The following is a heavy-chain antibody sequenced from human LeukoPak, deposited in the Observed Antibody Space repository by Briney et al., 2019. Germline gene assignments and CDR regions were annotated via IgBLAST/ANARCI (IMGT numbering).Heavy chain of an antibody. CDR3: ASVQSASDNWFDP. CDR1: GGSISSYY. Sequence: SETLSLTCTVSGGSISSYYWSWIRQPPGKGLEWIGYIYYSGSTNYNPSLKGRVTISVDTSKKQSSLKLSSVTAADTAVYYCASVQSASDNWFDPWGQGTLVTVSS. J-gene: IGHJ5*02. CDR2: IYYSGST. V-gene: IGHV4-59*01.